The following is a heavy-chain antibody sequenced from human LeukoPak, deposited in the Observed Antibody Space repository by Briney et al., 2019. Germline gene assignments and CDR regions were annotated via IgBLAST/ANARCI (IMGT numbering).Heavy chain of an antibody. J-gene: IGHJ3*02. V-gene: IGHV4-39*07. Sequence: PSETLSLTCTVPGGTISNSNSAYWGWIRQPPGKGLEWIGSIYYSGSTYYSPSLKSRVTISLDTSRNQFSLKLNSVTAADTAVYYCAKSNGYGLIDIWGQGTMVTVSS. CDR2: IYYSGST. CDR1: GGTISNSNSAY. CDR3: AKSNGYGLIDI. D-gene: IGHD3-22*01.